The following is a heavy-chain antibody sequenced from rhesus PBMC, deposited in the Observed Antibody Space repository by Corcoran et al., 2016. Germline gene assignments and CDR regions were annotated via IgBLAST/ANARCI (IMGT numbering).Heavy chain of an antibody. Sequence: QVQLQESGPGLVKPSETLSLTCAVSGGSISSSNWWSWIRQPPGKGLEWIGYTSGGSCITYYNPSLRSRVTISADTSQNQFSLELSSVTAADTAVYYCARERGDCFDYWGQGVLVTVSS. J-gene: IGHJ4*01. CDR1: GGSISSSNW. CDR2: TSGGSCIT. V-gene: IGHV4-65*01. CDR3: ARERGDCFDY.